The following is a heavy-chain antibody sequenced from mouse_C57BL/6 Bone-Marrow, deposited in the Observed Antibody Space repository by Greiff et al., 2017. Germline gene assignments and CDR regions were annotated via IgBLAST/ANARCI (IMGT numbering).Heavy chain of an antibody. CDR1: GFNIKDDY. J-gene: IGHJ3*01. CDR2: IDPENGDT. V-gene: IGHV14-4*01. CDR3: TTPLLKFAY. Sequence: EVQLVESGAELVRPGASVKLSCTASGFNIKDDYMHWVKQRPEQGLEWIGWIDPENGDTEYASKFQGKATITADTSSNTAYLQLSSLTSEDTAVYYCTTPLLKFAYWGQGTLVTVSA. D-gene: IGHD2-10*01.